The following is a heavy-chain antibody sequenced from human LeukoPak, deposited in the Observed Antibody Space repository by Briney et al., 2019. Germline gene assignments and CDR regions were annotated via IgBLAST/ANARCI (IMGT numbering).Heavy chain of an antibody. CDR3: ARWRDFWNYGMDV. Sequence: PGGSLRLSCAASGFTFSDYYMSWIRQAPGKGLEWVSYISGSGSTIYYADSVKGRFTISRDNAKNSLYLQMNSLRAEDTAVYYCARWRDFWNYGMDVWGQGTTVTVSS. V-gene: IGHV3-11*01. J-gene: IGHJ6*02. CDR1: GFTFSDYY. D-gene: IGHD3-3*01. CDR2: ISGSGSTI.